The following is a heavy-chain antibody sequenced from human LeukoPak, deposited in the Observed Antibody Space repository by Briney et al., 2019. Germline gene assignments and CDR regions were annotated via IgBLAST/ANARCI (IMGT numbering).Heavy chain of an antibody. D-gene: IGHD1-26*01. Sequence: PSETLSLTCTVSGGSISSGDYYWSWLRQPPGKGLEWIGYIYYSGSTYYNPSLKSRVTISVDTSKNQFSLKLSSVTAADTAVYYCARSIHSGSYVDVTDYWGQGTLVTVSS. CDR1: GGSISSGDYY. V-gene: IGHV4-30-4*08. J-gene: IGHJ4*02. CDR3: ARSIHSGSYVDVTDY. CDR2: IYYSGST.